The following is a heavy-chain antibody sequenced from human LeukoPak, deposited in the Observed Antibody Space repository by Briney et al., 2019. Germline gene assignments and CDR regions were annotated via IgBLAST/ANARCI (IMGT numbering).Heavy chain of an antibody. J-gene: IGHJ4*02. Sequence: SETLSLTCTVSGDSISSYYWSWIRQPPGKGPEWIGYISYSGSTNYNASLKSRVTISLDTSKKQFSLKLSSVTAADTAVYFCARGPYYFDYWGQGTLVTVSS. V-gene: IGHV4-59*01. CDR1: GDSISSYY. CDR2: ISYSGST. CDR3: ARGPYYFDY.